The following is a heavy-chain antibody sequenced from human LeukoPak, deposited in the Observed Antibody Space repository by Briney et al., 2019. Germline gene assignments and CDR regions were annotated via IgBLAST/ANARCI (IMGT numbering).Heavy chain of an antibody. CDR2: ISSSSSTI. V-gene: IGHV3-48*02. D-gene: IGHD6-13*01. CDR3: AMDSSSWAYYYYYMDV. Sequence: GGSLRLSCAAPGFTFSSYSMNRVRQAPGKGLEWVSYISSSSSTIYYADSVKGRFTISRDNAKNSLYLQMNSLRDEDTAVYYCAMDSSSWAYYYYYMDVWGKGTTVTVSS. CDR1: GFTFSSYS. J-gene: IGHJ6*03.